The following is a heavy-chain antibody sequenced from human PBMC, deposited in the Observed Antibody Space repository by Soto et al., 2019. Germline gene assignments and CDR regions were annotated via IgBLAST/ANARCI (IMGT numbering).Heavy chain of an antibody. Sequence: PGGSLRLSCAASGFTFSIYAMSWVRQAPGKGLEWVSSISGSGTSSYYADSVKGRFTFSRDNSKNTLNLQMNSLRADDTAVYFCAKYHPYGWYSSLDYWGQGTLVTVSS. CDR3: AKYHPYGWYSSLDY. D-gene: IGHD6-19*01. J-gene: IGHJ4*02. CDR1: GFTFSIYA. CDR2: ISGSGTSS. V-gene: IGHV3-23*01.